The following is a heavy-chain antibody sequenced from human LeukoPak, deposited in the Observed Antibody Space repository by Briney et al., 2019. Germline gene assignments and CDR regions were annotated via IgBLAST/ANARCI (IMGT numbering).Heavy chain of an antibody. D-gene: IGHD1-26*01. CDR3: SRDPTYYLRYGYFDY. V-gene: IGHV3-30*02. Sequence: GGSLRLSCAASGFIFSTYGMHWVRQAPGKGLEWVAFIQNDGSNKYYADSVKGRFTISRDNTKNSLYLQMNSLRAEDTAVYYCSRDPTYYLRYGYFDYWGQGALVTVSS. CDR2: IQNDGSNK. CDR1: GFIFSTYG. J-gene: IGHJ4*02.